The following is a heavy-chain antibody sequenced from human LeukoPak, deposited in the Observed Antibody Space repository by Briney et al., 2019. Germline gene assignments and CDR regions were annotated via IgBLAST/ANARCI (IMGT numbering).Heavy chain of an antibody. CDR3: ARGLPIISTLRGVKPSVMFDS. CDR2: INHSGST. V-gene: IGHV4-34*01. Sequence: PSETLSLTCAAYGGSFSGYYWSWIRQPPGKGLEWIGEINHSGSTNYNPSLKSRLTISIDTSKNQFALRLSSVAAADTAVYYCARGLPIISTLRGVKPSVMFDSWGQGTLVTVSS. CDR1: GGSFSGYY. J-gene: IGHJ5*01. D-gene: IGHD3-10*01.